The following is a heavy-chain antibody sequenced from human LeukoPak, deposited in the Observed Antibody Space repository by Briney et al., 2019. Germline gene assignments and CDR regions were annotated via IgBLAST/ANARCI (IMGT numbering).Heavy chain of an antibody. CDR1: GFTFSSYG. Sequence: GGSLRLSCAASGFTFSSYGMHWVRQAPGKGLEWVAVIWYDGSNKYYADSVKGRFTISRDNSKNTLYLQMNSLRAEDTAVYYCAKERLPATVDAFDIWGQGTMVTVSS. CDR3: AKERLPATVDAFDI. V-gene: IGHV3-30*02. J-gene: IGHJ3*02. D-gene: IGHD2-2*01. CDR2: IWYDGSNK.